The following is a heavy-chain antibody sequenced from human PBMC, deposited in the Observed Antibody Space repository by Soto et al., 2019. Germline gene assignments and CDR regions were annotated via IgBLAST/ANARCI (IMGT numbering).Heavy chain of an antibody. Sequence: RALRVSCSASGFTFSSYAMSWVRQAPGKGLEWVSAISGSGGSTYYADSVKGRFTISRDNSKNTLYLQMNSLRAEDTAVYYCAKDLHDSPADAFDIWGQGTMVTVSS. CDR2: ISGSGGST. V-gene: IGHV3-23*01. D-gene: IGHD5-18*01. CDR1: GFTFSSYA. CDR3: AKDLHDSPADAFDI. J-gene: IGHJ3*02.